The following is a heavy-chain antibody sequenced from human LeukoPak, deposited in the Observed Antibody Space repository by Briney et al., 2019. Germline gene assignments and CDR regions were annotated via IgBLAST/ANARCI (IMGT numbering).Heavy chain of an antibody. D-gene: IGHD5-24*01. CDR3: TRRDGYIFDH. V-gene: IGHV3-49*03. CDR2: IRSKANGGTT. Sequence: GGSLRLSSIGSGFTFGDFAVSWFRQAPGKGLEWAGFIRSKANGGTTEYAASVKGRFTISRDDSKSIAYLQVSSLKTEDTAVYYCTRRDGYIFDHWGQGILVTVSS. J-gene: IGHJ4*02. CDR1: GFTFGDFA.